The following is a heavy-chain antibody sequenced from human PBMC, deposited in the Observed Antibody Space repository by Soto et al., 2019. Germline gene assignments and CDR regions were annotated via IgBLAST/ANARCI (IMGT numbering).Heavy chain of an antibody. CDR3: ARFFGPGEQQLEHSP. CDR2: INAGNGDT. Sequence: ASVKVSCKASGYTFTSYVIHWVRQAPGQRPEWMGWINAGNGDTKYPQKFQDRVTFTRDTSASTAYMELSSLRFEDTAVYYCARFFGPGEQQLEHSPWGQVSLVTVSS. CDR1: GYTFTSYV. J-gene: IGHJ5*02. D-gene: IGHD6-13*01. V-gene: IGHV1-3*01.